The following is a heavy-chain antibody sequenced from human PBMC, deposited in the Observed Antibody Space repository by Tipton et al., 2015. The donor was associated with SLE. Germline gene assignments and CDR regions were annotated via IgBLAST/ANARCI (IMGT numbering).Heavy chain of an antibody. V-gene: IGHV4-39*07. Sequence: LRLSCTVSGGSISSSSYYWGWIRQPPGKGLEWVGSIYYSGSTYSNPSLKSRVTISVDTSKNQFSLKLSSVTAADTAVYYCARDWSSSRYFDYWGQGTLVTVSS. CDR3: ARDWSSSRYFDY. CDR1: GGSISSSSYY. CDR2: IYYSGST. J-gene: IGHJ4*02. D-gene: IGHD6-6*01.